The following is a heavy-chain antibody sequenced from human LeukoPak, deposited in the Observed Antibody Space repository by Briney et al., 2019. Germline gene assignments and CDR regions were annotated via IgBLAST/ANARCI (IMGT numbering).Heavy chain of an antibody. CDR1: GFTFSRYA. Sequence: PGGSLRLSCAAPGFTFSRYAMSWVRQAPGKGLEWVPTISDSGAITYYADSVKGRFTVSRDNSKNTLYLQMNSLRAEDTAVYYCAKVPFDWISSTNYYYYMDVWGKGTTVTVSS. CDR3: AKVPFDWISSTNYYYYMDV. J-gene: IGHJ6*03. D-gene: IGHD3-9*01. CDR2: ISDSGAIT. V-gene: IGHV3-23*01.